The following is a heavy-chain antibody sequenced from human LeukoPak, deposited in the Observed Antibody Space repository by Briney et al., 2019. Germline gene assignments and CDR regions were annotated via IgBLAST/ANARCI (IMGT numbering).Heavy chain of an antibody. CDR2: IYYSGST. J-gene: IGHJ5*02. V-gene: IGHV4-59*01. Sequence: SETLSLTRTVSGGSISSYYWSWIRQPPGKGLEWIGYIYYSGSTNYNPSLKSRVTISVDTSKNQFSLKLSSVTAADTAVYYCARGGRGGYYDSSGYYAYNWFDPWGQGTLVTVSS. CDR1: GGSISSYY. CDR3: ARGGRGGYYDSSGYYAYNWFDP. D-gene: IGHD3-22*01.